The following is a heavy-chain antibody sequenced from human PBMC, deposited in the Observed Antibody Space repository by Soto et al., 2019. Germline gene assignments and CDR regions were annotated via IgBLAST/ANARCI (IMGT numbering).Heavy chain of an antibody. V-gene: IGHV3-48*02. J-gene: IGHJ4*02. CDR1: GFTFSSYS. CDR3: ARSYSGYGLPEFDY. CDR2: ISSSSSTI. D-gene: IGHD5-12*01. Sequence: EVQLVESGGGLVQPGGSLRLSCAASGFTFSSYSMNWVRQAPGKGLEGVSYISSSSSTIYYADSVKGRFTISRDNAKNSLYLQMNSLRDEDTAVYYCARSYSGYGLPEFDYWGQGTLVTVSS.